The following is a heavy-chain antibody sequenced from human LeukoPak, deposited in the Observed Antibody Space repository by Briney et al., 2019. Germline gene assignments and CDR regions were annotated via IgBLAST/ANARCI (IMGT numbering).Heavy chain of an antibody. J-gene: IGHJ4*02. V-gene: IGHV1-46*01. Sequence: ASVKVSCKASGYTFSSYYMHWVRQAPGQGLEWMGIINPSGGSTSYAQKFQGRVTLTRDMSTSTVYMELSSLRSEDTAVYYCARDGGVRGTLLDYWGQGTLVTVSS. CDR2: INPSGGST. CDR1: GYTFSSYY. D-gene: IGHD3-16*01. CDR3: ARDGGVRGTLLDY.